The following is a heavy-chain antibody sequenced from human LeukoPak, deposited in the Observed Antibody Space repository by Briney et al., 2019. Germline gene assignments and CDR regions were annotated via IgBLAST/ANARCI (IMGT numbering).Heavy chain of an antibody. CDR2: ISSSSSTI. CDR3: AKDRIPFDY. CDR1: GFTFSSYS. Sequence: GGSLRLSCAASGFTFSSYSMNWVRQAPGKGLEWVSYISSSSSTIYYADSVKGRFTISRDNAKNTLYLQMDSLRAEDTAVYYCAKDRIPFDYWGQGTLVTVSS. V-gene: IGHV3-48*01. J-gene: IGHJ4*02.